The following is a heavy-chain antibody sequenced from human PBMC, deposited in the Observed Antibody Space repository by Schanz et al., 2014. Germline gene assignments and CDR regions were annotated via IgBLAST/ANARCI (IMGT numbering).Heavy chain of an antibody. CDR3: TKGRTFGR. D-gene: IGHD3-16*01. CDR1: GYTFTSYD. V-gene: IGHV1-8*01. CDR2: MNSKTGNT. Sequence: QVQLVQSGAEVKKPGASVKVSCKASGYTFTSYDINWVRQATGQGLEWMGWMNSKTGNTGYAQRFQGRVTRTRNTSITTAYLELSRLRSGDTAVYYCTKGRTFGRWGQGTLVTVSS. J-gene: IGHJ4*02.